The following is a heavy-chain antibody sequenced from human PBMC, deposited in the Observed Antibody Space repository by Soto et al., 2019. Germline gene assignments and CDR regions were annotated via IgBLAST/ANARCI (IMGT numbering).Heavy chain of an antibody. CDR3: AREVVSYYDILTGYYPPDYYGMDV. V-gene: IGHV1-2*02. D-gene: IGHD3-9*01. Sequence: GASVKVSCKASGYTFTGYYMHWVRQAPGQGLEWMGWINPNSGGTNYAQKFQGRITMTRDTSLRTAYMELSRLRSDDTAVYYCAREVVSYYDILTGYYPPDYYGMDVWGQGTTVTVSS. CDR2: INPNSGGT. J-gene: IGHJ6*02. CDR1: GYTFTGYY.